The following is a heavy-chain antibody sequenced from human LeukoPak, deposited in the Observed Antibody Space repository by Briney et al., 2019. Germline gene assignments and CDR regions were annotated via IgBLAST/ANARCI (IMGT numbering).Heavy chain of an antibody. Sequence: PGGSLRLSCAASGLTFSGYTMNWGRQAPGKGLEWVSSISSKSSDIYYADSVKGRFTISRDNAKNSPYLQLNSLRDEDTAVYYCARDWRAGTYYLDYWGQGTLVTVSS. D-gene: IGHD3-3*01. CDR2: ISSKSSDI. J-gene: IGHJ4*02. CDR3: ARDWRAGTYYLDY. V-gene: IGHV3-21*01. CDR1: GLTFSGYT.